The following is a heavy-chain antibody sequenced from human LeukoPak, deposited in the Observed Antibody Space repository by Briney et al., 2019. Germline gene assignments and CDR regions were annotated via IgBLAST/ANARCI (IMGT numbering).Heavy chain of an antibody. J-gene: IGHJ4*02. CDR1: GYSFTSYW. D-gene: IGHD3-16*02. Sequence: GESLKISCKGSGYSFTSYWIGWVRQMPGKGLEWMGIIYPGDSDTRYSPSFQGQVTISADKSISTAYLQWSSLKASDTAMYYCARQEYYDYVWGSYRQYYFDYWGQGTLVTVSS. CDR2: IYPGDSDT. V-gene: IGHV5-51*01. CDR3: ARQEYYDYVWGSYRQYYFDY.